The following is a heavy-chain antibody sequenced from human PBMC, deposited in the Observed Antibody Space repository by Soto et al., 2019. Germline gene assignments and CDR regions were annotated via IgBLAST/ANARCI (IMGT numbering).Heavy chain of an antibody. V-gene: IGHV4-59*01. CDR3: ARCRDSSGYVPCCDT. CDR1: GGFISGSY. D-gene: IGHD3-22*01. J-gene: IGHJ5*02. CDR2: IYYSRST. Sequence: PSETPSLTCAFCGGFISGSYWSWIRQPPGKELEWMGYIYYSRSTSYNGSLKSRVTISVDTSKNQLSLKLSSVTAADTAVYYCARCRDSSGYVPCCDTWGQGTLVTVSS.